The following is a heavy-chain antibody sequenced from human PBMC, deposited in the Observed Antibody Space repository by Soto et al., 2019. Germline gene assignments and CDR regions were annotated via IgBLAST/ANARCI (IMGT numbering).Heavy chain of an antibody. CDR3: ARNLNWAFDY. CDR1: GFGFNSFS. D-gene: IGHD7-27*01. V-gene: IGHV3-48*04. Sequence: LRLSCAASGFGFNSFSMNWVRQAPGKGLEWVSYISRSGDTIYYADSVKGRFTLSRDNAKNSLHLQMNGLRVEDTAVYYCARNLNWAFDYWGQGTLVTVSS. CDR2: ISRSGDTI. J-gene: IGHJ4*02.